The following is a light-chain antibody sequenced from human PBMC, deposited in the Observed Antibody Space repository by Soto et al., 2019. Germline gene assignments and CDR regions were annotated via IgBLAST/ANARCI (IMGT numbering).Light chain of an antibody. J-gene: IGKJ1*01. V-gene: IGKV1-6*01. Sequence: AIQMTHSPSSLSASVGDRVTITCRASQDIRNDLGWFQQKPGKAPKLLINTASTLQSGVSSRFSGSGSGTDFTLTISSLQPEDFATYYCLQDYIYPWTFGQGTKVDIK. CDR2: TAS. CDR1: QDIRND. CDR3: LQDYIYPWT.